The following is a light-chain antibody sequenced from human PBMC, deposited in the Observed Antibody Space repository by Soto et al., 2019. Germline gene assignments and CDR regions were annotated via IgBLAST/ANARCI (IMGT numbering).Light chain of an antibody. CDR1: QDIRHD. CDR3: LQDDAYPLT. V-gene: IGKV1-6*01. Sequence: AIQMTQSPSSVSASVGDRVTITCRASQDIRHDLGWYQQKPGKAPKLLIYSASTLHSGVPSRFSGTGSGTDFTLTISSLQPEDFATYYCLQDDAYPLTFGGGTKVEIK. CDR2: SAS. J-gene: IGKJ4*01.